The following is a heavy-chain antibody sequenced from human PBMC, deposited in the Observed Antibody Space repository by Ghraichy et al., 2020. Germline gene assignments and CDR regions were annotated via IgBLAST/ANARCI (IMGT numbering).Heavy chain of an antibody. J-gene: IGHJ4*02. D-gene: IGHD1-26*01. Sequence: ASVKVSCKTSGYTFTSYTLHWVRQAPGQGLEWMAWINAGNGNTQYSQKFQGRVTVTRDTSASTAYMEVSSLRSEDTAVYYCARDGAGASHDYWGQGTLVTVSS. CDR3: ARDGAGASHDY. V-gene: IGHV1-3*01. CDR1: GYTFTSYT. CDR2: INAGNGNT.